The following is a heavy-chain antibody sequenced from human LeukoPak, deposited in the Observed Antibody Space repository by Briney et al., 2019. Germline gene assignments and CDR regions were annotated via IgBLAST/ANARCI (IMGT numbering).Heavy chain of an antibody. J-gene: IGHJ4*02. CDR2: IKGDEMTT. D-gene: IGHD3-10*01. CDR1: GFTITTYW. CDR3: ARVGGFGQVDY. Sequence: PGGSLRLSCAASGFTITTYWMHWVRQAPGKGLEWVSRIKGDEMTTNYADSVEGRFTISRDNAKNTLYLQMNSLRAEDTAVYYCARVGGFGQVDYWGQGTLVTVSS. V-gene: IGHV3-74*01.